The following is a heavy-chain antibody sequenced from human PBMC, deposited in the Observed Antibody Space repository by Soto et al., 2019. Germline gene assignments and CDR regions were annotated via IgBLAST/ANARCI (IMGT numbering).Heavy chain of an antibody. CDR1: GFSLSIATMG. J-gene: IGHJ6*02. Sequence: QVTLKESGPVLVKPTETLTLTCTVSGFSLSIATMGVSWIRQPPGKALEWLAHIFSSDEKSYSTSLKSRLTISKDTSKSQVVLTMTNMDPVDTATYYCARMTDLDYYYGMDVWGQGTTVTVSS. CDR2: IFSSDEK. CDR3: ARMTDLDYYYGMDV. V-gene: IGHV2-26*01.